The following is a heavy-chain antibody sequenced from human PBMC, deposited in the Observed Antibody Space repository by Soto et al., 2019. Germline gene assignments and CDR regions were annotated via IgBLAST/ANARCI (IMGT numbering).Heavy chain of an antibody. Sequence: SETLSLTCAVYGGSFSGYYWSWIRQPPGKGLEWIGEINHSGSTNYNPSLKSRVTLSVDTSKNQFSLKLRSVTAADTAVYYCARGKVVRGSYVSLEYWGQGTLVTVSS. J-gene: IGHJ4*02. V-gene: IGHV4-34*01. CDR3: ARGKVVRGSYVSLEY. CDR2: INHSGST. D-gene: IGHD3-10*01. CDR1: GGSFSGYY.